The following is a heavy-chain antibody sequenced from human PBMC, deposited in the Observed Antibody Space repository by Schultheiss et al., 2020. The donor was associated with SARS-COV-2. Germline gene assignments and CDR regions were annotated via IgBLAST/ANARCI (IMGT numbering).Heavy chain of an antibody. CDR3: ARAPYYYDSSGSPFDY. J-gene: IGHJ4*02. CDR2: IYHSGST. CDR1: GGSISSGYY. V-gene: IGHV4-38-2*02. D-gene: IGHD3-22*01. Sequence: SETLSLTCTVSGGSISSGYYWGWIRQPPGKGLEWIGSIYHSGSTYYNPSLKSRVTISVDTSKNQFSLKLSSVTAADTAVYYCARAPYYYDSSGSPFDYWGQGTLVTVSS.